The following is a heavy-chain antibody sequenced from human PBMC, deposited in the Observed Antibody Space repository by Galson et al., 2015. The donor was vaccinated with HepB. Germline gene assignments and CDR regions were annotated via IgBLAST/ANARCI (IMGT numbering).Heavy chain of an antibody. D-gene: IGHD6-13*01. CDR2: INPNSGGT. V-gene: IGHV1-2*02. Sequence: SVKVSCKASGYTFTGYYMHWVRHAPGQGLEWMGWINPNSGGTNYAQKFQGRVTMTRDTSISTAYMELSRLRSDDTAVYYCARGGRRAAAGHDAFDIWGQGTMVTVSS. J-gene: IGHJ3*02. CDR3: ARGGRRAAAGHDAFDI. CDR1: GYTFTGYY.